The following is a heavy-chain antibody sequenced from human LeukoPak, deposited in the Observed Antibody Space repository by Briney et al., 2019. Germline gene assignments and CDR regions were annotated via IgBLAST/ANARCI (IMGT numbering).Heavy chain of an antibody. CDR3: ARRASSGWKDAFDI. CDR1: GGSISTYD. V-gene: IGHV4-59*01. D-gene: IGHD6-19*01. CDR2: IYYSGST. Sequence: SETLSLTCAVSGGSISTYDWSWIRQPPGKGLEWIGDIYYSGSTNYNPSLKSRVTISVDTSKNQLSLKLSSVTAADTAVYHCARRASSGWKDAFDIWGQGAMVTVSS. J-gene: IGHJ3*02.